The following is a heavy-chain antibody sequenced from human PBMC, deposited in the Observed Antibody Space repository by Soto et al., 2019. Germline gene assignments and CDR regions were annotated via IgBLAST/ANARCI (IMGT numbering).Heavy chain of an antibody. D-gene: IGHD6-6*01. J-gene: IGHJ4*02. CDR3: ARIVYSSSSFDY. CDR1: GFRFSSYW. V-gene: IGHV3-7*01. Sequence: EVQLVESGGGLVQRGGSLRLSCAASGFRFSSYWMSWVRQAPGKGLEWVANIKQDGSEIDSVDSLKRRFTISRDNAKNSLYLQLNSLRTEDTAVYYCARIVYSSSSFDYWGQGTLVTVSS. CDR2: IKQDGSEI.